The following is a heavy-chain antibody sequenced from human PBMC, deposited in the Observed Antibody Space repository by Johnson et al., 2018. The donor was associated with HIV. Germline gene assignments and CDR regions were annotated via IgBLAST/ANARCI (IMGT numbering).Heavy chain of an antibody. CDR1: GFTFSDYY. CDR3: ARDRTGMVYAIDAFDI. V-gene: IGHV3-11*04. J-gene: IGHJ3*02. D-gene: IGHD2-8*01. Sequence: VQLVESGGGLVKPGGSLRLSCTASGFTFSDYYMSWIRQAPGKWLEWVSYISGSTIMINYANSVKGRFTISSDNSKNTLYLHMNSLRAEDTAVYYCARDRTGMVYAIDAFDIWGQGTMVTVSS. CDR2: ISGSTIMI.